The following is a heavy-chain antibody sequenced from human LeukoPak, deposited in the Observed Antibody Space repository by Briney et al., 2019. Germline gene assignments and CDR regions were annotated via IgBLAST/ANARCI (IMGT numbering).Heavy chain of an antibody. D-gene: IGHD3-10*01. J-gene: IGHJ4*02. Sequence: GGSLRLSCAASGFTFSSYAMSWVRQAPGKGLEWVSAIRGSGGSTYYADSVKGRFTISRDNSKNTLYLQMNSLRAEDTAVYYCAVKGMVRGVINDYWGQGTLVTVSS. V-gene: IGHV3-23*01. CDR2: IRGSGGST. CDR3: AVKGMVRGVINDY. CDR1: GFTFSSYA.